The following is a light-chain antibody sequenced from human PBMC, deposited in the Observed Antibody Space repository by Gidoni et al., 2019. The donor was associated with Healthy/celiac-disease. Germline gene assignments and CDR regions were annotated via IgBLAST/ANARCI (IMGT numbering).Light chain of an antibody. CDR3: QQYNSYPWT. CDR1: QSISSW. CDR2: KAS. J-gene: IGKJ1*01. V-gene: IGKV1-5*03. Sequence: DIQMTHSPTTLSASVGDSVTITCRASQSISSWWAWYQQKPGKAPKLLIYKASSLESGVPSRFSGSGSGTEFTLTISSLQPDDFATYYCQQYNSYPWTFGQGTKVEIK.